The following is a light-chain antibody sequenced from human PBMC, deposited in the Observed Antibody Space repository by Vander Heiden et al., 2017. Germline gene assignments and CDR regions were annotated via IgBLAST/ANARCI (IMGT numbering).Light chain of an antibody. CDR1: QSVSSY. J-gene: IGKJ4*01. CDR3: QQRSNWPPGLT. Sequence: EIVFTQSPATLSLSPGEGATLSCRASQSVSSYLAWYQQKPGQAPRLLIYDASNRATGIPARFSGSGSGTDFTLTISSLEPEDFAVYYCQQRSNWPPGLTFGGGTKVEIK. CDR2: DAS. V-gene: IGKV3-11*01.